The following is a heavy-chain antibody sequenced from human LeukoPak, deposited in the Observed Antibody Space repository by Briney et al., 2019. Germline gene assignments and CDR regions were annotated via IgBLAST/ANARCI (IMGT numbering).Heavy chain of an antibody. Sequence: SVKVSCKASGGTFSSYAISWVRQAPGQGLEWMGGIIPIFGTANYAQKFQGRVTITADESTGTTYLELSSLRSEDTAVYYCARIMGPGWFDPWGQGTLVTVSS. CDR1: GGTFSSYA. V-gene: IGHV1-69*01. J-gene: IGHJ5*02. D-gene: IGHD3-16*01. CDR2: IIPIFGTA. CDR3: ARIMGPGWFDP.